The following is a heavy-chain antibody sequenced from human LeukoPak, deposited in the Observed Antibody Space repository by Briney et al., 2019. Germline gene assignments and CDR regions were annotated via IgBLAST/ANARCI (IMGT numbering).Heavy chain of an antibody. V-gene: IGHV4-4*07. D-gene: IGHD2-8*02. CDR3: ARDRGVVYAIPGYYFDY. J-gene: IGHJ4*02. Sequence: SETLSLTCTVSGGSISSYYWSWIRQPAGKGLEWIGRIYTSGSTNYNPSLKSRVTMSVDTSKNQFSLKLSSVTAADTAVYYCARDRGVVYAIPGYYFDYWGQGTLVTVSS. CDR2: IYTSGST. CDR1: GGSISSYY.